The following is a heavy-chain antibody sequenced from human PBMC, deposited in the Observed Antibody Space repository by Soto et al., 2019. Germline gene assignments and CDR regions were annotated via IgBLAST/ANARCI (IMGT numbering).Heavy chain of an antibody. D-gene: IGHD6-19*01. Sequence: EVQLEESGGGLVQPGGSLRLSCAASGLAFSSHWMSWVRQAPGKGLEWLANIKEDGSDTYYVDSVRGRFTISRDNAKNSLYLQMNTLRVEDTAVYYCVSHPRITVQAYWGRGTLVTVSS. J-gene: IGHJ4*02. V-gene: IGHV3-7*05. CDR3: VSHPRITVQAY. CDR2: IKEDGSDT. CDR1: GLAFSSHW.